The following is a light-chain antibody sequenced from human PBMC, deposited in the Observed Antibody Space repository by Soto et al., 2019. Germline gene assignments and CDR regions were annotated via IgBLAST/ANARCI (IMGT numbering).Light chain of an antibody. J-gene: IGLJ2*01. Sequence: QSVLTQPPSVSGAPGQRVIISCTGSNSNIGAGYDVHWYQQLPGTAPKVLIYGNDNRPSGVPDRFSGSKSGTSASLAITGLQAEDEAEYYFQSNDNTPNVVVVFGGGTNLTVL. CDR1: NSNIGAGYD. V-gene: IGLV1-40*01. CDR2: GND. CDR3: QSNDNTPNVVVV.